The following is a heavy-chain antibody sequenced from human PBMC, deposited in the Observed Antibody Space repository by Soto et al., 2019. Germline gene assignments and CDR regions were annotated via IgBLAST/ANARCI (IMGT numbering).Heavy chain of an antibody. J-gene: IGHJ4*02. CDR2: ISSSSSTI. V-gene: IGHV3-48*04. CDR1: GFTFSSYS. Sequence: GGSLRLSCAASGFTFSSYSMNWVRQAPGKGLEWVSYISSSSSTIYYADSVKGRFTISRDNAKKSVYLQMNSLRVEDTAVYYCATGGYSHFANWGQGTLVTVSS. D-gene: IGHD5-18*01. CDR3: ATGGYSHFAN.